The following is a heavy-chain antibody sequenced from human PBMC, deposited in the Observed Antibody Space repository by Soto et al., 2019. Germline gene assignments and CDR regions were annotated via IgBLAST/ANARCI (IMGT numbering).Heavy chain of an antibody. J-gene: IGHJ6*03. CDR1: GFTINSNY. CDR2: LSSGGNA. V-gene: IGHV3-66*01. Sequence: EVLLVESGGALVQPGGSLRLSCAVSGFTINSNYMSWVRQAPGKGLEWVSVLSSGGNAYYADFVKGRFTISRDNSKSTLYLQMNSLRAEDTAVYYCAREGDQYYYYYMDVWGKGTTVTVSS. CDR3: AREGDQYYYYYMDV.